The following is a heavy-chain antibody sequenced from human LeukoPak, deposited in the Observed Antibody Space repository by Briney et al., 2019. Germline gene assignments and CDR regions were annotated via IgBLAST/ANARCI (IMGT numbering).Heavy chain of an antibody. Sequence: SETLSLTCTVSGGSISSYYWSWIRQPAGKELEWIGRIFARGNTLYSPSLQSRVTISLDTSKNQFSLKVTSVTAADTAIYYCARSLASGSYFDYWGQGTLVTVSS. CDR3: ARSLASGSYFDY. CDR2: IFARGNT. CDR1: GGSISSYY. J-gene: IGHJ4*02. D-gene: IGHD1-26*01. V-gene: IGHV4-4*07.